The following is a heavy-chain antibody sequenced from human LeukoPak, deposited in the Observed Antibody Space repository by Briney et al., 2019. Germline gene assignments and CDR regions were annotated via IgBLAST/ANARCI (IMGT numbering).Heavy chain of an antibody. J-gene: IGHJ5*02. Sequence: ASVKVSCKASGYTFTGYYMHWVRQAPGQGLEWMGWINPNSGGTNYAQKFQGRVTMTRDTSISTAYMELSRLRSDDTAVYYCARDGYSGYDWIHNWFDPWGQGTLVTVSS. CDR2: INPNSGGT. CDR3: ARDGYSGYDWIHNWFDP. V-gene: IGHV1-2*02. D-gene: IGHD5-12*01. CDR1: GYTFTGYY.